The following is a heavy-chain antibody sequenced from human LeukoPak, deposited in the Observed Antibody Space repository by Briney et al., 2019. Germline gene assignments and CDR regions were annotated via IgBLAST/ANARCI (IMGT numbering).Heavy chain of an antibody. CDR1: GFTFSSYE. Sequence: GGSLRLSCAASGFTFSSYEMNWVRQAPGKGLEWVSYISSSGSTIYCADSVKGRFTISRDNAKNSLYLQMNSLRAEDTAVYYCASSDYGDYGDYWGQGTLVTVSS. J-gene: IGHJ4*02. CDR3: ASSDYGDYGDY. D-gene: IGHD4-17*01. V-gene: IGHV3-48*03. CDR2: ISSSGSTI.